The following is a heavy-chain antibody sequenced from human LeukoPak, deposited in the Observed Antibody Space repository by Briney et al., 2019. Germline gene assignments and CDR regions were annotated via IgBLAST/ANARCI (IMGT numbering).Heavy chain of an antibody. Sequence: GGSLRLSCAASGSTFSSYSMNWVRQAPGKGLEWVSSISSSSSYIYYADSVKGRFTISRDNAKNSLYLQMNSLRAEDTAVYYCAREVTWERGEDYWGQGTLVTVSS. D-gene: IGHD1-26*01. CDR3: AREVTWERGEDY. CDR1: GSTFSSYS. CDR2: ISSSSSYI. J-gene: IGHJ4*02. V-gene: IGHV3-21*01.